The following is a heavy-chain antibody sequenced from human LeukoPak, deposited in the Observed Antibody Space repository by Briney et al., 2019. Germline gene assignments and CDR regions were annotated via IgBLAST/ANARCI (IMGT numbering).Heavy chain of an antibody. D-gene: IGHD4-23*01. V-gene: IGHV3-30*15. J-gene: IGHJ4*02. Sequence: GGSLRLSCAASGFTLTYYAMHWVRQAPGKGLEWVAVTSYDGNKKYYADSVKGRFTISRGSSKNTLYLQMSSLGAEDTAVYYCARSSYDYGGIEGPFDYWGQGTLVTVSS. CDR3: ARSSYDYGGIEGPFDY. CDR1: GFTLTYYA. CDR2: TSYDGNKK.